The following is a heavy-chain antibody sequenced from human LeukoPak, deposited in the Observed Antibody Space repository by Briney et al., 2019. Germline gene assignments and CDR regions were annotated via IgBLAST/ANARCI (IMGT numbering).Heavy chain of an antibody. V-gene: IGHV3-53*01. CDR3: AGSTSTTTTWAY. J-gene: IGHJ4*02. CDR1: EFTVSSNY. CDR2: LYSGGTT. D-gene: IGHD1-26*01. Sequence: GGSLRLSCAASEFTVSSNYMSWVRQAPGKGLEWVSALYSGGTTYYADSVKGRFTISRDNSKNTVYLQLSSLRAEDTAVYYCAGSTSTTTTWAYWGQGTLVTVSS.